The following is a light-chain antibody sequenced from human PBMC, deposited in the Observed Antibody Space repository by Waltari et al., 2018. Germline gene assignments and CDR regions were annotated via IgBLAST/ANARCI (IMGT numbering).Light chain of an antibody. J-gene: IGKJ1*01. Sequence: DIQMTQSPSSLSASVGDRVTITCQASQDISNYLNWYQQKPGKAPKLLIYYAANLETGVPSGFSGSVSGTDFTFTISSLQPEDIATYYCQQYDNLLWTFGQGTKVEIK. CDR3: QQYDNLLWT. CDR2: YAA. CDR1: QDISNY. V-gene: IGKV1-33*01.